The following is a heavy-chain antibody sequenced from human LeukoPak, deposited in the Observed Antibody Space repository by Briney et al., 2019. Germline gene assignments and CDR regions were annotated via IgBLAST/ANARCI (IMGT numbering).Heavy chain of an antibody. Sequence: PGGSLRRSCAASGFTFSSYDMSWVRQAPGKGLEWVSFIRSDGGSTLYADSVKGRFTTSRDNSKNTLYAEMTSLRAEDTAVYYCATLASGYSSPFDYWGQGTLVTVSS. V-gene: IGHV3-23*01. CDR2: IRSDGGST. CDR1: GFTFSSYD. D-gene: IGHD6-13*01. J-gene: IGHJ4*02. CDR3: ATLASGYSSPFDY.